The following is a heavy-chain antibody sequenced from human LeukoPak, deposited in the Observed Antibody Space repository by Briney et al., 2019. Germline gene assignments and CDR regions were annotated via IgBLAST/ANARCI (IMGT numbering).Heavy chain of an antibody. CDR2: IYYSGAT. CDR3: ARVRFNWFDP. D-gene: IGHD3-10*01. J-gene: IGHJ5*02. V-gene: IGHV4-30-4*01. Sequence: SETLSLTCTVSGGSISSGENYWSWICQPPGKGLEWIGYIYYSGATYYNPSLKSRVTIEVDTSKNQFSLKVNSVTAADTAVYFCARVRFNWFDPWGQGTLVTVSS. CDR1: GGSISSGENY.